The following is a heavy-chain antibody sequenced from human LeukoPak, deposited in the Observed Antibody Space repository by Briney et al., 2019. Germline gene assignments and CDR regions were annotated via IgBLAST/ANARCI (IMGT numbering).Heavy chain of an antibody. CDR1: GYTFTSYD. V-gene: IGHV1-8*03. D-gene: IGHD4-23*01. CDR2: MNPNSGNT. J-gene: IGHJ4*02. CDR3: ARGRGFDYGGQDSDY. Sequence: ASVKVSCKASGYTFTSYDINWVRQATGQGLEWMGWMNPNSGNTGYAQKFQGRVTITRSTSISTAYMELSSLRSEDTAVYYCARGRGFDYGGQDSDYWGQGTLVTVSS.